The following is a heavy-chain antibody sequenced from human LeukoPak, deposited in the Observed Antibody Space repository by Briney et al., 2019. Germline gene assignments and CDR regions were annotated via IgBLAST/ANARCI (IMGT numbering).Heavy chain of an antibody. J-gene: IGHJ4*02. CDR2: IIPILGIA. CDR3: ARATEGSGYEGR. V-gene: IGHV1-69*04. D-gene: IGHD5-12*01. Sequence: SVKVSCKASGGTFSSYAISWVRQAPGQGLEWMGRIIPILGIANYAQKFQGRVTITADKSTSTAYMELSSLRSEDTAVYYCARATEGSGYEGRWGQGTLVTVSS. CDR1: GGTFSSYA.